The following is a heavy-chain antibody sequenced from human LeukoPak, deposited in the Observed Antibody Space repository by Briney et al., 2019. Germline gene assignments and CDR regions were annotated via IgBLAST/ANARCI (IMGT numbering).Heavy chain of an antibody. Sequence: GASVKVSCKASGYTFTTYALNWVRQAPGQGLEWMGWISAYNGNTNYAQKLQGRVTMTTDTSTSTAYMELRSLRSDDTAVYYCARDYRLDYGGKMAGGYWGQGTLVTVSS. CDR1: GYTFTTYA. V-gene: IGHV1-18*01. J-gene: IGHJ4*02. D-gene: IGHD4-23*01. CDR3: ARDYRLDYGGKMAGGY. CDR2: ISAYNGNT.